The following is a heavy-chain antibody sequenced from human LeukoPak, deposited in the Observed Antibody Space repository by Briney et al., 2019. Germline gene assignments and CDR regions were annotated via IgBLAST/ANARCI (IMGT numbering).Heavy chain of an antibody. CDR1: GFTFSSFG. J-gene: IGHJ4*02. D-gene: IGHD4-11*01. CDR3: ARDETTGVLHFDY. V-gene: IGHV3-33*01. Sequence: GRSLRLSCAASGFTFSSFGMHWVRQAPGKGLEWVAVIWYDGSNKYYADSVKGRFTISRDNSKNTLYLQMNCLRAEDTAVYYCARDETTGVLHFDYWGQGTLVTVSS. CDR2: IWYDGSNK.